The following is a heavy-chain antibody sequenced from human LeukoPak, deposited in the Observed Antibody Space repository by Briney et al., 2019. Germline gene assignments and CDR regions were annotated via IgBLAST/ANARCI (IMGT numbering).Heavy chain of an antibody. J-gene: IGHJ4*02. CDR1: GFTVSSNY. CDR3: ARDMGDYYFDY. CDR2: IYSGGST. D-gene: IGHD2-21*02. Sequence: GGSLRLSCAASGFTVSSNYMSWVRQAPGKGLEWVSVIYSGGSTYYADSVKGRFTISRDNSKNTLYLQMNSLRAEDTAVYYCARDMGDYYFDYWGQGTLVTVSS. V-gene: IGHV3-66*01.